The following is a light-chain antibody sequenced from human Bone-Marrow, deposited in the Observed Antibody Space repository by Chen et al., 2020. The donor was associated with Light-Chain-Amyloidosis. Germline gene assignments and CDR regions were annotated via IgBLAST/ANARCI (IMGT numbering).Light chain of an antibody. V-gene: IGKV2-30*01. Sequence: DVVMTQSPLSLPVTLGQPASISCRSSQSLVNSDGNTYLNWFQQRPGQSPRRLIYKVSNRDSGVPDRVSGSGSGSDFTLTISRVEAEDVGVYYCLEAMHWQPTFGGGSKVEIK. CDR2: KVS. CDR1: QSLVNSDGNTY. CDR3: LEAMHWQPT. J-gene: IGKJ4*01.